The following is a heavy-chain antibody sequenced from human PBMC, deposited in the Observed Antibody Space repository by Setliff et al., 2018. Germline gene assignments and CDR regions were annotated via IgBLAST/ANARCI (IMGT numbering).Heavy chain of an antibody. Sequence: SETLSLTCAVYGGSFSGYSWSWIRQPPGKGLEWIGEINHSGSTNYNPSLKNRVTISVGTSKNQFSLKLSSVTAADTAVFYCARGRDRIAARRGNWFDPWGQGTLVTLL. CDR1: GGSFSGYS. CDR2: INHSGST. J-gene: IGHJ5*02. V-gene: IGHV4-34*01. D-gene: IGHD6-6*01. CDR3: ARGRDRIAARRGNWFDP.